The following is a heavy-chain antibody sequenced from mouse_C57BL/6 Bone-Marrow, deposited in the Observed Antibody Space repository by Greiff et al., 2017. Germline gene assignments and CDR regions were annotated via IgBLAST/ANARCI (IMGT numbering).Heavy chain of an antibody. V-gene: IGHV1-50*01. J-gene: IGHJ2*01. Sequence: QVQLQQPGAELAKPGASVKLSCKASGYTFTSYWMQWVKQRPGQGLEWIGEIDPSDSYTNYNQKFKGKATLTVDTSSSTAYMQLSSLTSEDSAVYYCARSRGLRREERYFDYWGQGTTLTVSS. CDR1: GYTFTSYW. CDR2: IDPSDSYT. D-gene: IGHD2-4*01. CDR3: ARSRGLRREERYFDY.